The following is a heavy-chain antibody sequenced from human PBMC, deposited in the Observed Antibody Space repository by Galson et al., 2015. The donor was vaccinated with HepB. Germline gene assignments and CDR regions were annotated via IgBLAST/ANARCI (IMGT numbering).Heavy chain of an antibody. Sequence: TLSLTCTVSGGSISSGDNYWSWIRQPPGKGLEWIGYIYYSGTAYYNPSLKSRVTISVDTSKNQFSLKLSSVTAADTAVYYCARWAGKGFDYWGQGTLVTVSS. CDR3: ARWAGKGFDY. CDR1: GGSISSGDNY. J-gene: IGHJ4*02. CDR2: IYYSGTA. V-gene: IGHV4-30-4*01.